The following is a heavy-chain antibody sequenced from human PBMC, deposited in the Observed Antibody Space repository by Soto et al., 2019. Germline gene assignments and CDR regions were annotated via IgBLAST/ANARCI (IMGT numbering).Heavy chain of an antibody. CDR3: ARGLKIRHDAFDL. D-gene: IGHD3-22*01. CDR1: GFTVSNNY. Sequence: GGSLRLSCAPSGFTVSNNYMNWVRQAPGKGLEWVSIIYSDGSTYYADYVKGRFTISRDNSKNTLYLQMGSLRAEDTAVYFCARGLKIRHDAFDLWGPGTMVTVSS. V-gene: IGHV3-53*01. J-gene: IGHJ3*01. CDR2: IYSDGST.